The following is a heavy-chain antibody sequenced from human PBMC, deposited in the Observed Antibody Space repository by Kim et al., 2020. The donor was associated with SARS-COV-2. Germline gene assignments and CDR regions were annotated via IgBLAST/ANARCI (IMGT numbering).Heavy chain of an antibody. V-gene: IGHV3-30*04. Sequence: GGSLRLSCAASGFTFSDFAFHWVRQAPGKGLEWVAVISDDANNKYDAESVKGRFTISRDNSKNTLYLQMNSLRAEDTAVYYCARGGYSSSWSIGEAFDSWGQGTMVTVSS. CDR3: ARGGYSSSWSIGEAFDS. CDR2: ISDDANNK. CDR1: GFTFSDFA. D-gene: IGHD6-13*01. J-gene: IGHJ3*01.